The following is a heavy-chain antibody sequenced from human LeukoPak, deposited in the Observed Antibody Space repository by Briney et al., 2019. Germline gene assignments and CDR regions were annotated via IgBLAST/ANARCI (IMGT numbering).Heavy chain of an antibody. J-gene: IGHJ3*02. CDR3: ARDHGSNDAFDI. V-gene: IGHV4-59*01. CDR2: IYYSGST. D-gene: IGHD3-22*01. Sequence: SETLSLTCIVSGGSISTYSWSWIRQPPGKGLEWIGYIYYSGSTNYNPSLKSRVTISVDTSKNQFSLRLSSVTAADTAVYYCARDHGSNDAFDIWGQGTMVTVSS. CDR1: GGSISTYS.